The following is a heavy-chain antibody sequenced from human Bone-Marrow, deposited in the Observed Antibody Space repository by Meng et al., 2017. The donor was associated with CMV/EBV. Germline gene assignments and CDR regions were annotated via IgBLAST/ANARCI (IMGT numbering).Heavy chain of an antibody. D-gene: IGHD3-22*01. V-gene: IGHV3-30*04. CDR1: GFTFSSYA. J-gene: IGHJ2*01. CDR3: ARGRPVYYYDSSVDWYFDL. CDR2: ISYDGSNK. Sequence: GESLKISCAASGFTFSSYAMHWVRQAPGKGLEWVAVISYDGSNKYYADSVKGRFTISRDNSKNTLYLQMNSLRAEDTAVYYCARGRPVYYYDSSVDWYFDLWGRGTLVTVS.